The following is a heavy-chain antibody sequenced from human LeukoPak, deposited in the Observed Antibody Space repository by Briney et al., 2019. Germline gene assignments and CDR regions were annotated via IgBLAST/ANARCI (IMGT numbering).Heavy chain of an antibody. J-gene: IGHJ4*02. CDR3: AREARGDSSGYSRSTDY. D-gene: IGHD3-22*01. CDR2: INHSGST. CDR1: GGSFSGYY. V-gene: IGHV4-34*01. Sequence: PSETLSLTCAVSGGSFSGYYWSWIRQPPGKGLEWIGEINHSGSTNYNPSLKSRVTISVDTSKNQFSLKLSSVTAADTAVYYCAREARGDSSGYSRSTDYWGQGTLVTVSS.